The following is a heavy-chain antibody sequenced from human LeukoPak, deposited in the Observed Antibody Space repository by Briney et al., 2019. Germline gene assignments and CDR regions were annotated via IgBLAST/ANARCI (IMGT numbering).Heavy chain of an antibody. V-gene: IGHV4-59*08. CDR1: GGSISSHC. CDR3: ARRGAMVHYYYGMDV. J-gene: IGHJ6*02. CDR2: IYYSGST. D-gene: IGHD5-18*01. Sequence: SETLSLTCTVSGGSISSHCWSWIRQPPGKGLEWIGYIYYSGSTNYNPSLKSRVTISVDTSKNQFSLKLSSVTAADTAVYYCARRGAMVHYYYGMDVWGQGTTVTVSS.